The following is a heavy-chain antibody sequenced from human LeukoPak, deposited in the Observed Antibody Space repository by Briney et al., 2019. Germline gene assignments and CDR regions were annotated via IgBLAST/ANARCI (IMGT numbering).Heavy chain of an antibody. CDR2: INPHSGGT. V-gene: IGHV1-2*02. D-gene: IGHD2-2*01. J-gene: IGHJ4*02. CDR1: GYTFTGYY. Sequence: GASVKVSCKASGYTFTGYYIQWVRQAPGQGLEWMGWINPHSGGTNFAQKFQGRVTMTRDTSISTAYMELSSLTSDDTAVYYCARVGFFSTSCHLFDYWGQGTLVTVSS. CDR3: ARVGFFSTSCHLFDY.